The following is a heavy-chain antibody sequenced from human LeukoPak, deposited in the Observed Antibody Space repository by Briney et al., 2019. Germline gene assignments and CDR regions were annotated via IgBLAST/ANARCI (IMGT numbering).Heavy chain of an antibody. CDR1: GYTFTSYD. Sequence: ASVKVSCKASGYTFTSYDINWVRQATGQGLEWMGWMNPNSGNTGYAQKFQGRVTMTRNTSISTAYMELSSLRSEDTAVYYCARGLRSSSGYYRPPFDYWGQGTLVTVSS. CDR2: MNPNSGNT. V-gene: IGHV1-8*01. D-gene: IGHD3-22*01. CDR3: ARGLRSSSGYYRPPFDY. J-gene: IGHJ4*02.